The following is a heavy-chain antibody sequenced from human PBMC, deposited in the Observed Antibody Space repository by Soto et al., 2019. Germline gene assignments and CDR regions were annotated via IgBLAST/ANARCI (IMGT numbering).Heavy chain of an antibody. J-gene: IGHJ6*02. Sequence: EVQLLESGGGLVQPGGSLRLSCAASGFTFSIYAMSWVRQAPGKGLEWVSAISGSGGNTYYADSVKGRFTISRDNSKNTLYLQMNSLRAEDTAVYYCAKDIAAAGYYYYGMDVWGQGTTVTVSS. D-gene: IGHD6-13*01. CDR3: AKDIAAAGYYYYGMDV. CDR1: GFTFSIYA. V-gene: IGHV3-23*01. CDR2: ISGSGGNT.